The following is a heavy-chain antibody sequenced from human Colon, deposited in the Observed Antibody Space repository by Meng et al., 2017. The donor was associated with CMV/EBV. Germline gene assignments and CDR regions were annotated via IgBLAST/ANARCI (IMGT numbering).Heavy chain of an antibody. D-gene: IGHD3-3*01. CDR1: GFIVSSNY. CDR3: VRGTRLLESLPPFMDV. J-gene: IGHJ6*02. V-gene: IGHV3-53*01. Sequence: GGSLRLSCVASGFIVSSNYMNWVRQTPGKGLEWVSIIYSGGSTYYADSVKGRFAISRDDSKNTVYLQMNSLRVEDTAVYYCVRGTRLLESLPPFMDVWGQGTTVTVSS. CDR2: IYSGGST.